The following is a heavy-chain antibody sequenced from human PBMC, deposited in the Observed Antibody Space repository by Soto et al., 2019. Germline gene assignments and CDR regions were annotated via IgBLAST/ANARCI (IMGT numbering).Heavy chain of an antibody. Sequence: QVQLVQAGAEVKKPGSSVKVSCKASGVPFSSYAISWVREAPGQGLAWMGGILPIFGTANYAQKFQGRVTITSDESTSTAYRELSSLMSEDTAVYYCARRIAYCGGAGYSGGWFDPWGQGTLVTVSS. CDR3: ARRIAYCGGAGYSGGWFDP. CDR1: GVPFSSYA. V-gene: IGHV1-69*01. D-gene: IGHD2-21*01. CDR2: ILPIFGTA. J-gene: IGHJ5*02.